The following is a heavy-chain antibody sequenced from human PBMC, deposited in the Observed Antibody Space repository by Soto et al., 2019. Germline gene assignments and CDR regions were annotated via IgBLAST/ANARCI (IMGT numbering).Heavy chain of an antibody. CDR3: ARGGGYCSGGSCQIHFDY. D-gene: IGHD2-15*01. CDR1: GGSISSYY. V-gene: IGHV4-59*01. J-gene: IGHJ4*02. Sequence: SETLSLTCTVSGGSISSYYWSWIRQPPGKGLEWIGYIYYSGSTNYNPSLKSRVTISVDTSKNQFSLKLSSVTAADTAVYYCARGGGYCSGGSCQIHFDYWGQGTLVTVSS. CDR2: IYYSGST.